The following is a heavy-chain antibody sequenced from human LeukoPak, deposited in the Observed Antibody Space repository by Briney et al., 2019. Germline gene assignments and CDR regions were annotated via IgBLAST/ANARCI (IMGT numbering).Heavy chain of an antibody. Sequence: PSETLSLTCTVSGGSISSYYWSWIRQPPGKGLEWIGYIYYSGSTNYNPSLKSRVTISVDTSKNQSSLKLSSVAAADTAVYYCARVADYYGSGRGYYYMDVWGKGTTVTVSS. J-gene: IGHJ6*03. D-gene: IGHD3-10*01. V-gene: IGHV4-59*12. CDR2: IYYSGST. CDR3: ARVADYYGSGRGYYYMDV. CDR1: GGSISSYY.